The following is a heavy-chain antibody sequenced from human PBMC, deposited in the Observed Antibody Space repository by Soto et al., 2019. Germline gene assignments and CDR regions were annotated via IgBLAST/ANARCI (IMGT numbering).Heavy chain of an antibody. Sequence: EVQLLESGGDLVQPGGSLRLSCAASGFSFRDFSMNWFRQAPGKGLEWVSFIDLSGTTTYYRDSVKGRFTRSKDKSRKTLYLQMNSLRVEDTAIYYCANDRVPDGIYSSDYWDQGVLVTVSS. D-gene: IGHD2-15*01. CDR3: ANDRVPDGIYSSDY. CDR1: GFSFRDFS. CDR2: IDLSGTTT. J-gene: IGHJ4*02. V-gene: IGHV3-23*01.